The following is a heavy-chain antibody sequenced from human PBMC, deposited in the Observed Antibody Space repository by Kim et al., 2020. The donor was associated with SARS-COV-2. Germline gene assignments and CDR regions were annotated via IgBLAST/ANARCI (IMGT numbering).Heavy chain of an antibody. V-gene: IGHV4-39*07. CDR1: GGSISSSSYY. CDR3: ASAGYSSSWYGWFDP. CDR2: IYYSGST. J-gene: IGHJ5*02. D-gene: IGHD6-13*01. Sequence: SETLYLTCTVSGGSISSSSYYWGWIRQPPGKGLEWIGSIYYSGSTYYNPSLKSRVNISVDTSKNQFSLKLSSVTAADTAVYYCASAGYSSSWYGWFDPWGQGTLVTVSS.